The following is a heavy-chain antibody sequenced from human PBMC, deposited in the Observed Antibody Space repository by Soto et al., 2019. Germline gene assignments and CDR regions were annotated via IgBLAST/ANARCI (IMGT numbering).Heavy chain of an antibody. CDR1: GFTFSSYA. Sequence: QVQLVESGGGVVQPGRSLRLSSAASGFTFSSYAMLWVRQAPGKGLEWVAVISYDGSNKYYADSVKGRFTISRDNSKNTLYLQMNSLRAEDTAVYYCARPEYDSGSYRHYWGQGTLVTVSS. V-gene: IGHV3-30-3*01. CDR3: ARPEYDSGSYRHY. CDR2: ISYDGSNK. J-gene: IGHJ4*02. D-gene: IGHD3-10*01.